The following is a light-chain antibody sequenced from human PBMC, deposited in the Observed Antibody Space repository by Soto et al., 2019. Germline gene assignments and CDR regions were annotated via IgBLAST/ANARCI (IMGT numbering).Light chain of an antibody. Sequence: DIQMTQSPSSVSASVGDRVTITCRASQDISSWLAWYQQKTGKAPKLLIYAASSLQSGVPSRLSGSGSGTEFTLTISSRQPEDFATYYCQQANSFPITFGQGTRLEIK. CDR1: QDISSW. J-gene: IGKJ5*01. CDR2: AAS. V-gene: IGKV1-12*01. CDR3: QQANSFPIT.